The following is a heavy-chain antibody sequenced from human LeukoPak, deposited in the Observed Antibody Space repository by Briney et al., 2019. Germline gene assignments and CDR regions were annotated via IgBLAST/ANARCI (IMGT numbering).Heavy chain of an antibody. J-gene: IGHJ4*02. CDR1: GYTFTSYA. V-gene: IGHV1-3*01. CDR3: ARDLARSDIVVVPAAGPFDY. D-gene: IGHD2-2*01. Sequence: ASVKVSCKASGYTFTSYAMHWVRQAPGQRLEWMGWINAGNGNTKYSQKFQGRVTITRDTSASTAYMELSSLRSEDTAVHYCARDLARSDIVVVPAAGPFDYWGQGTLVTVSS. CDR2: INAGNGNT.